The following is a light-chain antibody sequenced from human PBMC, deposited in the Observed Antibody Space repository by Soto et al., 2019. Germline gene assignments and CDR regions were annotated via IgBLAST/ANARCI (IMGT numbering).Light chain of an antibody. J-gene: IGLJ3*02. V-gene: IGLV2-23*01. CDR1: TNDIGRFNL. Sequence: QSALTQPASVSGSPGQSITISCTGTTNDIGRFNLVSWYQHHPGKAPKLIIYEGNKRYSGVPVRFSGSKSGNTASLTISGLQAEDEATYYCVVWDDGLGGSWVFAGGTKVTVL. CDR3: VVWDDGLGGSWV. CDR2: EGN.